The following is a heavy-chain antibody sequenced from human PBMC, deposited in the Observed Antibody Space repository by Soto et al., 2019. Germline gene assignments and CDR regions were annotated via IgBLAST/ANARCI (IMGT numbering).Heavy chain of an antibody. V-gene: IGHV3-23*01. J-gene: IGHJ4*02. CDR1: GLTLSNYV. Sequence: EVQLLESGGGLVQPGGSLRLSCAASGLTLSNYVMSWVRQAPGKGLEWVSVISGSGGSTYYADSVKGLFTISRDNSKNTLYLQMNSLRAEDTAVYYCAKGIQRAYSDYWGQGTLVTVSS. CDR2: ISGSGGST. CDR3: AKGIQRAYSDY. D-gene: IGHD6-25*01.